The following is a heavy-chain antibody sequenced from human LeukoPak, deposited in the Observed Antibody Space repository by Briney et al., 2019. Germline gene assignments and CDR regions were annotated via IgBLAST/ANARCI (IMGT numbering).Heavy chain of an antibody. CDR3: ARGEHSSGWYYYYGMDV. Sequence: SETLSLTCTVSGGSISSSSYYWGWIRQPPGKGLEWIGSIYYSGSTSGSTYYNPSLKSRVTMSVDTSKNQFSLKLSSVTAADTAVYYCARGEHSSGWYYYYGMDVWGQGTTVTVSS. CDR2: IYYSGSTSGST. D-gene: IGHD6-19*01. J-gene: IGHJ6*02. V-gene: IGHV4-39*01. CDR1: GGSISSSSYY.